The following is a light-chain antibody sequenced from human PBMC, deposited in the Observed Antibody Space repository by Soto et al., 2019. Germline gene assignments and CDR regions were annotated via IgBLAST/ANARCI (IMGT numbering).Light chain of an antibody. CDR1: QSIAIW. J-gene: IGKJ1*01. CDR2: DAS. CDR3: QKYGSYPGA. V-gene: IGKV1-5*01. Sequence: DIRLTQSPSTLSAAVGDRVTITCRASQSIAIWLAWYHQKPGKAPTALIYDASRLESGVPSRFSGSGSGTEFTLTISSLQPDAFATYYCQKYGSYPGAFGQGTRVEV.